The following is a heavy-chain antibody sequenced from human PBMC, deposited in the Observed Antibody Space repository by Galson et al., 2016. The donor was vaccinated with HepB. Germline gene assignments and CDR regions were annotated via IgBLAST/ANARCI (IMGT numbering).Heavy chain of an antibody. CDR2: IGGSGGSA. V-gene: IGHV3-23*01. CDR3: VGDRDGKRNMVHGEN. CDR1: GYTFSSYA. J-gene: IGHJ4*02. D-gene: IGHD3-10*01. Sequence: GYTFSSYAMSWVRQAPGKGLEWVSGIGGSGGSAYYADSVKGRFTISRDNSKNTLYLQMNSLRDEDTAVYFCVGDRDGKRNMVHGENWGRGTLVTVSS.